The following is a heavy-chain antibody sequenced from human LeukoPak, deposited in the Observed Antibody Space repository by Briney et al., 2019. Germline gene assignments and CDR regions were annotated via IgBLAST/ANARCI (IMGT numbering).Heavy chain of an antibody. Sequence: GESLRLSCAASGLTLSSSGIHWGRQAPGKGLESPAVISNDGSNKYYADSVKGRFTISRENPKNTLYLEMNSLRAEDTAVYYCAKRGGSYFDYWGEGTLVTVSS. D-gene: IGHD1-26*01. J-gene: IGHJ4*02. V-gene: IGHV3-30*18. CDR1: GLTLSSSG. CDR3: AKRGGSYFDY. CDR2: ISNDGSNK.